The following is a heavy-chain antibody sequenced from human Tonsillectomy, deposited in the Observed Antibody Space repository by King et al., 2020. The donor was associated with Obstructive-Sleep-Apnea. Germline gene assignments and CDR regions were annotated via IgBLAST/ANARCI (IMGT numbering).Heavy chain of an antibody. V-gene: IGHV3-23*04. Sequence: DVQLVESGGGMVQPGGSLRLSCAASGFTFSSYGISWVRQAPGKGLEWVSAINTRGTTFYAGSVGGRFSISRDNSKYTVNLHVNSLRADDTALYYCAKEGGGSGVYWVDSWGQGTLVTVSS. J-gene: IGHJ4*02. CDR1: GFTFSSYG. CDR3: AKEGGGSGVYWVDS. D-gene: IGHD3-10*01. CDR2: INTRGTT.